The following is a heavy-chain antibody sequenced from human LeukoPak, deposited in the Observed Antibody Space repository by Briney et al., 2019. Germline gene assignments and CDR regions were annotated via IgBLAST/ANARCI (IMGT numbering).Heavy chain of an antibody. J-gene: IGHJ3*02. V-gene: IGHV3-66*03. D-gene: IGHD2-15*01. Sequence: GGSLRLSCAASGFTVSSNYMSWVRQAPGKGLEWVSVIYSCGSTYYADSVKGRFTISRDNSKNTLYLQMNSLRAEDTAVYYCARGDCSGVSCYPRWCAFDIWGQGTMVTVSS. CDR3: ARGDCSGVSCYPRWCAFDI. CDR1: GFTVSSNY. CDR2: IYSCGST.